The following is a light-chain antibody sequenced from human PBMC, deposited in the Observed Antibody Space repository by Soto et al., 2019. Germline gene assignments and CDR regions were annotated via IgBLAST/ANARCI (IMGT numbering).Light chain of an antibody. J-gene: IGKJ1*01. V-gene: IGKV1-5*03. CDR3: QHYNSYSEA. CDR2: KAS. Sequence: DIKMTKSPSTLSASVGDRVTITCRASQSISSWLAWYQQKPGKAPKLLIYKASTLKSGVPSRFSGSGSGTEFTLTISSLQPDDFATYYCQHYNSYSEAFGQGTKVDIK. CDR1: QSISSW.